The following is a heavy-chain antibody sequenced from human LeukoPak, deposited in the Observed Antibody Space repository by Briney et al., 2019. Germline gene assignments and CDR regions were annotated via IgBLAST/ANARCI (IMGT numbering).Heavy chain of an antibody. CDR2: INPNSGGT. D-gene: IGHD5-12*01. J-gene: IGHJ4*02. CDR1: GYMFTKYG. CDR3: ARDGYSGNDGI. Sequence: GASVKVSCKASGYMFTKYGISWVRQAPGQGLEWMGWINPNSGGTNYAQKFQGRVTMTRDTSISTAYMELSRLRSDDTAVYYCARDGYSGNDGIWGQGTLVTVSS. V-gene: IGHV1-2*02.